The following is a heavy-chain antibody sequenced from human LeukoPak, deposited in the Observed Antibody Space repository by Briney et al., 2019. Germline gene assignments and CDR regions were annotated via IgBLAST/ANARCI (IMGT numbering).Heavy chain of an antibody. CDR3: ARDPESSSFDI. Sequence: PGGSLRLSCAASGFSFSTYWMSWVRQTPEKGLEFVANIDQGGSVRNYMDSLKGRCTISRDNAKKSLYLEINSLRADDTAVYYCARDPESSSFDIWGRGALVTVSS. CDR2: IDQGGSVR. D-gene: IGHD6-13*01. V-gene: IGHV3-7*01. CDR1: GFSFSTYW. J-gene: IGHJ4*02.